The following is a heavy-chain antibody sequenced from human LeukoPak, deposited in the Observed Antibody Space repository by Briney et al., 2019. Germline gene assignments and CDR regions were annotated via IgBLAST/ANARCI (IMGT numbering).Heavy chain of an antibody. V-gene: IGHV1-69*13. CDR3: ARTVVANYYYYYYMDV. CDR2: IIPIFGTA. CDR1: GGTFSSYA. D-gene: IGHD2-21*01. Sequence: SVKVSCKASGGTFSSYAISWVRQAPGQGLEWMGGIIPIFGTANYAQKFQGRVTITADESTSTAYMELSSLRSEDTAVYCCARTVVANYYYYYYMDVWGKGTTVTVSS. J-gene: IGHJ6*03.